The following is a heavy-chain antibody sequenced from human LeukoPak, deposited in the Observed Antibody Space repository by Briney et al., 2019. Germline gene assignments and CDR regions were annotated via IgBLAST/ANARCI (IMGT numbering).Heavy chain of an antibody. Sequence: GGSLRLSCAASGFIFSSYWMSWVRQAPEKGQEWVAKVNPDGNEKYYVDSVRGRFTISKDNPKNSVYLQMDSLKAEDTAVYYCARGQYQLLWGKGALIIVSS. V-gene: IGHV3-7*04. D-gene: IGHD2-2*01. J-gene: IGHJ4*02. CDR3: ARGQYQLL. CDR2: VNPDGNEK. CDR1: GFIFSSYW.